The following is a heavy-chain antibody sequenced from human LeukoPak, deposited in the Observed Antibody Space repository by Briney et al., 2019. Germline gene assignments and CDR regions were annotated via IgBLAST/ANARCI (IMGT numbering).Heavy chain of an antibody. D-gene: IGHD2-21*01. V-gene: IGHV4-59*01. CDR1: GGSISSYY. Sequence: PSETLSLTCTVSGGSISSYYWSWIRQPPGKGLEWIGYIYYSGSTNYNPSLKSRVTISVDTSKNQFSLKLSSVTAADTAVYYCAREYSFGDAFDIRGQGTMVTVSS. CDR3: AREYSFGDAFDI. J-gene: IGHJ3*02. CDR2: IYYSGST.